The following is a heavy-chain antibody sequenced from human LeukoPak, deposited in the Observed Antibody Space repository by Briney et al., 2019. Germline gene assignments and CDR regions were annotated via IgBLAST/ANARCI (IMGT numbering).Heavy chain of an antibody. D-gene: IGHD3-3*01. CDR3: ARDRTNLEWTNWFDP. CDR2: INPNSGGT. Sequence: ASVKVSCKASGYTFTGYYMHWVRQAPGQGLEWMGWINPNSGGTNYAQKFQGRVTMTRDTSISTAYMELSRLRSDDTAVYYCARDRTNLEWTNWFDPWGQGTLVTVSS. J-gene: IGHJ5*02. CDR1: GYTFTGYY. V-gene: IGHV1-2*02.